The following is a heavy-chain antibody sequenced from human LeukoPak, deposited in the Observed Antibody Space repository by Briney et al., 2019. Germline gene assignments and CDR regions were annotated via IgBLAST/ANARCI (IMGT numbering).Heavy chain of an antibody. D-gene: IGHD6-19*01. Sequence: SETLSLTCAVYGGSFSGYYWSWIRQPPGKGLEGIGEINHSGSTNYNPSLKSRVTISVDTSKNQFSLKLSSVTAADTAVYYCARGPGIAVAGSYWFDPWGQGTLVTVSS. J-gene: IGHJ5*02. CDR1: GGSFSGYY. CDR3: ARGPGIAVAGSYWFDP. CDR2: INHSGST. V-gene: IGHV4-34*01.